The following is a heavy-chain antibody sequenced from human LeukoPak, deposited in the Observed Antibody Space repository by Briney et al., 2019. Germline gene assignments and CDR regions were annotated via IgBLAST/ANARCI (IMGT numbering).Heavy chain of an antibody. V-gene: IGHV4-39*07. D-gene: IGHD1-26*01. CDR2: IYYSGST. J-gene: IGHJ4*02. Sequence: SETLSLTCTVSGDSISSSSYYWGWIRQPPGKGLEWIGSIYYSGSTYYNPSLKSRVTISVDTSKNQFSLKLSSVTAADTAVYYCARGGVGATTYDYWGQGTLVTVSS. CDR3: ARGGVGATTYDY. CDR1: GDSISSSSYY.